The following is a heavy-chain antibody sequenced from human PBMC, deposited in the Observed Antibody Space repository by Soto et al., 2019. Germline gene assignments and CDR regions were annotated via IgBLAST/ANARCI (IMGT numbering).Heavy chain of an antibody. D-gene: IGHD3-10*02. J-gene: IGHJ6*02. CDR2: INPDKDDR. Sequence: QVQLVQSGAEVKKPGASVKVSCKASGYKFINYFVSWVRQAPGLGLEWMGWINPDKDDRKYAEKFQGRVTMTTDTFTSTAYMVLGNMRFRDTAVYYCARELGPTDSVRLDVWGQGTTVTISS. V-gene: IGHV1-18*04. CDR1: GYKFINYF. CDR3: ARELGPTDSVRLDV.